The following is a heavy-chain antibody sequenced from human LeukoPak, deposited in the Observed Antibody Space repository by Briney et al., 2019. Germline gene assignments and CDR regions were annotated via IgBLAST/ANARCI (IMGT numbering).Heavy chain of an antibody. Sequence: SETLSLTCTVSGGSTINYFRSWIRQPAGKGLEWIGHIYTSGTTHYNPPLKNRVTISLDTSKSQFSLQLNSVTAADTAVYYCARAEGSGSGAYTLDYWGQGILVTVSS. J-gene: IGHJ4*02. V-gene: IGHV4-4*07. CDR3: ARAEGSGSGAYTLDY. CDR1: GGSTINYF. D-gene: IGHD3-10*01. CDR2: IYTSGTT.